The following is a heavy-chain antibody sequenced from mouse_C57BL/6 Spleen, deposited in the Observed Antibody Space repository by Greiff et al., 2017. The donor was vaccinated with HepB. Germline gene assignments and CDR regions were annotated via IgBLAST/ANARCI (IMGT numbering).Heavy chain of an antibody. CDR1: GYTFTDYE. CDR2: IDPETGGT. CDR3: TRSPNYGISYYYAMDY. Sequence: VQLQQSGAELVRPGASVTLSCKASGYTFTDYEMHWVKQTPVHGLEWIGAIDPETGGTAYNQKFKGKAILTADKSSSTAYMELRSLTSEDTAVYYCTRSPNYGISYYYAMDYWGQGTSVTVSS. V-gene: IGHV1-15*01. J-gene: IGHJ4*01. D-gene: IGHD1-1*01.